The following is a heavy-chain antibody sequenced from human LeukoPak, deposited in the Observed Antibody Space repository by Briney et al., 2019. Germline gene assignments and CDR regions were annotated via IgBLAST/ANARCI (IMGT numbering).Heavy chain of an antibody. D-gene: IGHD5-12*01. CDR1: GGSISSYY. V-gene: IGHV4-59*01. J-gene: IGHJ4*02. CDR2: IYFSGST. CDR3: ARLRYSGYVKYYFDY. Sequence: SETLSLTCTVSGGSISSYYWSWIRQPPGKGLEYIGYIYFSGSTNYSPSLKSRVTISVDTSKNQFSLKLTSVTAADTAVYYCARLRYSGYVKYYFDYWGQGTLVTVSS.